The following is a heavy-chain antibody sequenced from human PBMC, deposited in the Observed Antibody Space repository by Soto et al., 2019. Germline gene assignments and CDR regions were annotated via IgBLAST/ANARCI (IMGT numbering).Heavy chain of an antibody. D-gene: IGHD6-19*01. V-gene: IGHV4-34*01. CDR1: GGSFSGYY. J-gene: IGHJ6*02. CDR2: ISHGGVT. Sequence: QVQLQQWGAGLLKPSGTLSLTCAVYGGSFSGYYWSWIRQPPGKGLEWIGEISHGGVTNYKPALKRRVTISVDTSKNQFSLQLTSVTAADTALYYGAIFSGSYYYALDVWGQGSTVTVSS. CDR3: AIFSGSYYYALDV.